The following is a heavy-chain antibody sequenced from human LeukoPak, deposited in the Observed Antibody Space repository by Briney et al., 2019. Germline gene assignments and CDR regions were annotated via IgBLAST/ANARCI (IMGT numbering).Heavy chain of an antibody. CDR1: GFTFEDYA. CDR3: AKDGGYYDSSGSFDY. Sequence: GGSLRLSCAASGFTFEDYAMHWVRQAPGKGLEWVSLISGDGGSTYYADSVKGRFTISRDNSKNSLYLQMNSPRTEDTALYYCAKDGGYYDSSGSFDYWGQGTLVTVSS. CDR2: ISGDGGST. D-gene: IGHD3-22*01. V-gene: IGHV3-43*02. J-gene: IGHJ4*02.